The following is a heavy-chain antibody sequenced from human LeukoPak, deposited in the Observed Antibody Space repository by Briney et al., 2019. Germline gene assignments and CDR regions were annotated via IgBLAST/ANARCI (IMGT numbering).Heavy chain of an antibody. V-gene: IGHV4-4*07. D-gene: IGHD1-26*01. Sequence: SETLSLTCTVSGDSMRDFYWTWIRQSADKGLEWIGRVSPNYGSVYNPALKPRLTILVDTSRSLFSLKLTSMTAADTAIYYCARTTGQGTSWSPLATYFIDVWGRGTSVTVSS. CDR3: ARTTGQGTSWSPLATYFIDV. CDR1: GDSMRDFY. CDR2: VSPNYGS. J-gene: IGHJ6*03.